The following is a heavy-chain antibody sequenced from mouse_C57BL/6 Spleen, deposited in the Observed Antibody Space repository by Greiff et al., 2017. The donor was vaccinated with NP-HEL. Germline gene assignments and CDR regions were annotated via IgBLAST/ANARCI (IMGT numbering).Heavy chain of an antibody. D-gene: IGHD2-4*01. V-gene: IGHV1-52*01. CDR2: IDPSDSET. J-gene: IGHJ4*01. CDR3: ARSGDYDGYAMDY. Sequence: QVQLQQPGAELVRPGSSVKLSCKASGYTFNSYWMHWVKQRPIQGLEWIGNIDPSDSETHYNQKFKDKATLTVDKSSSTAYMQLSSLTSEDSAVYYCARSGDYDGYAMDYWGQGTSVTVSS. CDR1: GYTFNSYW.